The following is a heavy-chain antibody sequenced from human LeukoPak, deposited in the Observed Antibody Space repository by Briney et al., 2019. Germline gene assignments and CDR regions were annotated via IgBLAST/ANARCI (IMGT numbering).Heavy chain of an antibody. V-gene: IGHV1-3*01. CDR1: GYTFTSYA. CDR2: INAGNGNT. CDR3: ARGDILTGYYHDY. D-gene: IGHD3-9*01. J-gene: IGHJ4*02. Sequence: GASVKVSCKASGYTFTSYAMHWVRQAPGQRLEWMGWINAGNGNTKYSQKFQGRVTITRDTSASTAYMELSSLRSEDTAVYYCARGDILTGYYHDYWGQGTLVTVSS.